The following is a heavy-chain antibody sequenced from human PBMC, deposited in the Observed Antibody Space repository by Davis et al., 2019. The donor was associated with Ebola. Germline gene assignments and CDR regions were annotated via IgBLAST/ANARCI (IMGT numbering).Heavy chain of an antibody. CDR1: GGSLSSGNYY. J-gene: IGHJ6*02. Sequence: PSETLSLTCIVSGGSLSSGNYYWNWIRQPPGKGLEWIGYIYYSGSTNYNPSLKSRVTISVDTSKNLFSLKLSSVTAADTAVYYCARAPYYYYGMDVWGQGTTVTVSS. V-gene: IGHV4-61*01. CDR3: ARAPYYYYGMDV. CDR2: IYYSGST.